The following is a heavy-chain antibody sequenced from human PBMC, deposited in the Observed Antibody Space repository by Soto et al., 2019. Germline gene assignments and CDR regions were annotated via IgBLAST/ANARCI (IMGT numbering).Heavy chain of an antibody. CDR3: AREEDGGEGIDY. D-gene: IGHD2-15*01. Sequence: PSETLSLTCTVSGGSISSYYWSWIRQPPGKGLEWIGYIYYSGSTNYNPSLKSRVTISVDTSKNQFSLKLSSVTAADTAVYYCAREEDGGEGIDYWGQGTLVTVSS. CDR1: GGSISSYY. CDR2: IYYSGST. V-gene: IGHV4-59*01. J-gene: IGHJ4*02.